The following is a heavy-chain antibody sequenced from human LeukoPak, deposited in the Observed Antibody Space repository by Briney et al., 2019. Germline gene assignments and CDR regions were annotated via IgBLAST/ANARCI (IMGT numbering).Heavy chain of an antibody. Sequence: GGSLRLSCAASGFTFSSHWMTWVRQAPGKGLEWVANIKEDGTRKNYVDSVKGRFTISRDNAKNSLYLQMSGLRAEDTAVYYCASTGLYDSSGYYPYWGQGTLVTVSS. CDR2: IKEDGTRK. V-gene: IGHV3-7*03. CDR3: ASTGLYDSSGYYPY. J-gene: IGHJ4*02. D-gene: IGHD3-22*01. CDR1: GFTFSSHW.